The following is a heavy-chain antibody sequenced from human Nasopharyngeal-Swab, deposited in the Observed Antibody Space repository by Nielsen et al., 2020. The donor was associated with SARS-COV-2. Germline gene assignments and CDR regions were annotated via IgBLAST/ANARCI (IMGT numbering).Heavy chain of an antibody. CDR3: AKDRGYSSSWYIFDY. CDR2: ISYDGSNK. D-gene: IGHD6-13*01. J-gene: IGHJ4*02. V-gene: IGHV3-30*18. Sequence: WSRQSPGKGLEWVTVISYDGSNKYYADSVKGRFTISRDNSKNTLYLQMNSLKAEDTAVYYCAKDRGYSSSWYIFDYWGQGTLVTVSS.